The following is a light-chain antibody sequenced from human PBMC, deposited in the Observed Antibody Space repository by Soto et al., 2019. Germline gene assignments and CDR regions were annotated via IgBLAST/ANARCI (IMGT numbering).Light chain of an antibody. CDR1: QSVLYTSNNKNH. CDR3: QQYYSTPLT. J-gene: IGKJ4*01. CDR2: WSS. V-gene: IGKV4-1*01. Sequence: DIVMTQSPDSLAVSLGERATINCKSSQSVLYTSNNKNHLAWYQQKPGQPPKLLIYWSSTRESGVPDRFSGSGSGTDFTLTISSLQAEDVAGYYCQQYYSTPLTFGGGTKVEIK.